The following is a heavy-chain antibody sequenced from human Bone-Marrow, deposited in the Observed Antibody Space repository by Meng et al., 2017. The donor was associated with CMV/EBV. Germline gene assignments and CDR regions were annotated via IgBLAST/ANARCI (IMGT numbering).Heavy chain of an antibody. J-gene: IGHJ4*02. CDR2: IRYDGSNK. CDR3: AKDRGMVRGVSGGLYYFDY. D-gene: IGHD3-10*01. CDR1: GFTFSSYW. Sequence: GGSLRLSCAASGFTFSSYWMSWVRQAPGKGLEWVAFIRYDGSNKYYADSVKGRFTISRDNSKNTLYLQMNSLRAEDTAVYYCAKDRGMVRGVSGGLYYFDYWGQGTLVTVSS. V-gene: IGHV3-30*02.